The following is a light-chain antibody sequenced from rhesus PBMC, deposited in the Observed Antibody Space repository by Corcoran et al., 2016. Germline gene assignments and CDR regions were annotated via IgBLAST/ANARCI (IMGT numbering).Light chain of an antibody. J-gene: IGKJ4*01. CDR3: QQYDDRPLT. CDR2: YAS. Sequence: DIQMTQSPSSLSASVGDKVTITCHASQGISGWLAWYQQKPGKAPKPLIYYASSLQRGVPSRFSGSGSGTDYTLNISSLQPEDFATYDCQQYDDRPLTFGGGTKVEIK. V-gene: IGKV1-19*01. CDR1: QGISGW.